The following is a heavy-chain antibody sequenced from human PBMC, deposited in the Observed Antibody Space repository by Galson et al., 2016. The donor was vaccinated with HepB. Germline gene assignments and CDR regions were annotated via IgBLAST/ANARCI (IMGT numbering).Heavy chain of an antibody. D-gene: IGHD3-3*02. CDR1: GFTVSNNY. Sequence: SLRLSCAASGFTVSNNYMSWVRQAPGKGLEWVSLIYSGGSTYYADSVEGRFTISRDNSKNTLFLQMNSLRAEDTAIYYCAKHHFWSGYYVDSWGQGTLVTVSS. CDR3: AKHHFWSGYYVDS. J-gene: IGHJ4*02. CDR2: IYSGGST. V-gene: IGHV3-53*01.